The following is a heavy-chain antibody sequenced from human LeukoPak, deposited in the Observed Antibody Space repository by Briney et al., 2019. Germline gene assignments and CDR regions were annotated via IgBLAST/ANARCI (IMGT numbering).Heavy chain of an antibody. CDR3: ARDTSDAFDI. CDR1: GYTFTSYG. J-gene: IGHJ3*02. CDR2: ISAYIGNT. V-gene: IGHV1-18*01. Sequence: ASVKVSCKPSGYTFTSYGISWVRQAPGQGLEWRGWISAYIGNTNYAPTPQGRVNMTTDTSTTTAYIDLSRLRCDEPALHYCARDTSDAFDIWGQGTMVAVSS. D-gene: IGHD2-2*01.